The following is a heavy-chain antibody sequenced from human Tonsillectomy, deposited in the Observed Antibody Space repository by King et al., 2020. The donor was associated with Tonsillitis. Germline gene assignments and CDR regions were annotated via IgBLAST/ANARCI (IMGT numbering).Heavy chain of an antibody. CDR2: ISYDGSNK. CDR3: AKSDVGYCSGGSCFDSFDP. V-gene: IGHV3-30*18. J-gene: IGHJ5*02. Sequence: VQLVESGGGVVQPGRSLRLSCAASGFIFSSYGMHWVRQAPGKGLEWVAVISYDGSNKYYADSVKGRFTISRDNSKNTLYLQMNSLRAEDTAVYYCAKSDVGYCSGGSCFDSFDPWGQGTLVTVSS. D-gene: IGHD2-15*01. CDR1: GFIFSSYG.